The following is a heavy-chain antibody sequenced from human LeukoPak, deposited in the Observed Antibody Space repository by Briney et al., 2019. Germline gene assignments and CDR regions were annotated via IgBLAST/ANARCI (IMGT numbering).Heavy chain of an antibody. J-gene: IGHJ5*02. CDR3: ARGMAAAYDYNWFDP. CDR2: ISDSGST. V-gene: IGHV4-4*07. D-gene: IGHD5-12*01. Sequence: SETLSLTCTVSGGSINTYVWSWIRQTAGKGLEWIGRISDSGSTRYNPSLKSRVTMSVDTSKNQFSLKLDSVTAADTAVYFCARGMAAAYDYNWFDPWGPGTLVTVSS. CDR1: GGSINTYV.